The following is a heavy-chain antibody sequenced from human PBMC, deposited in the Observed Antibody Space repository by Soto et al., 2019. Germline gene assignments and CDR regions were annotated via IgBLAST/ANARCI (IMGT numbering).Heavy chain of an antibody. Sequence: SLPWTVSGGTNSGYASNWLRQHSGKGLEWIGPIYTNGSTNYNPSLKIRVTMSVHTSKNQFSLKLSSVTAADTAVYYCARDVSSSSLYERTWFDPWCQGTLVTVS. CDR1: GGTNSGYA. CDR2: IYTNGST. J-gene: IGHJ5*02. V-gene: IGHV4-4*07. CDR3: ARDVSSSSLYERTWFDP. D-gene: IGHD6-13*01.